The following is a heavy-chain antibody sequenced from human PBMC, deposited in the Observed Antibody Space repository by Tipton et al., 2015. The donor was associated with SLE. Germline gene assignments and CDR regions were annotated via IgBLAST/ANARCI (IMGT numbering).Heavy chain of an antibody. V-gene: IGHV1-18*01. CDR2: ISAYNGNT. D-gene: IGHD1-26*01. CDR3: ARERSGGYYYYGMDV. J-gene: IGHJ6*02. CDR1: GYTFINYG. Sequence: QSGPEVKKPGASVKVSCKASGYTFINYGIIWVRQAPGPGLEYMGWISAYNGNTNYAQKFQGRVTMTTDTSTSTAYMELRSLRSDDTAVYYCARERSGGYYYYGMDVWGQGTTVTVSS.